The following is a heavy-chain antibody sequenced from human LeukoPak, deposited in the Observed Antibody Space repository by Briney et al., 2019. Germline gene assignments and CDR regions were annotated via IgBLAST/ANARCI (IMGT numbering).Heavy chain of an antibody. V-gene: IGHV3-74*01. CDR1: GFIFSSYW. D-gene: IGHD3-3*01. Sequence: PGGSLRLSCAASGFIFSSYWMHWVRQAPGKGLVWVSRINSDGSSTSYADSVKGRFTISRDNAKNTLYLQMNSLRVEDTALYYCARGIRFLEWLSGFDYWGQGTLVTVSS. J-gene: IGHJ4*02. CDR2: INSDGSST. CDR3: ARGIRFLEWLSGFDY.